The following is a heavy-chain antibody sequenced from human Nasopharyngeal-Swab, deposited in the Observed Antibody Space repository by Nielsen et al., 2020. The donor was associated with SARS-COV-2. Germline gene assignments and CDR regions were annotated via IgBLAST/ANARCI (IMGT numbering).Heavy chain of an antibody. CDR2: FDPEDGET. Sequence: ASVKVSCKVSGYTLTELSMHWVRQAPGKGLEWMGGFDPEDGETIYAQKFQGRVTMTEDTSTDTAYMELSSLRSEDTAVYYCATDSPYGSGSYHYHYYYGMDVWGQGTTVTVSS. J-gene: IGHJ6*02. D-gene: IGHD3-10*01. CDR3: ATDSPYGSGSYHYHYYYGMDV. V-gene: IGHV1-24*01. CDR1: GYTLTELS.